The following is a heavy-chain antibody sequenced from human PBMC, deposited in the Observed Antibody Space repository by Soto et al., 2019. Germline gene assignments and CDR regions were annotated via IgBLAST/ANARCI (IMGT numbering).Heavy chain of an antibody. V-gene: IGHV1-46*02. CDR3: ARGPDDSDVPRWDY. Sequence: QVQLMQSGAEVRKPGASVRLSCETSGYNFNQYYIHWVRQAPGQGLEWMGIINLRGGTTEYAHKFLGRVTVTGDTSTRTAYMEVRSLRSDDTAIYFCARGPDDSDVPRWDYWGQGTLVTVSS. CDR1: GYNFNQYY. J-gene: IGHJ4*02. D-gene: IGHD4-17*01. CDR2: INLRGGTT.